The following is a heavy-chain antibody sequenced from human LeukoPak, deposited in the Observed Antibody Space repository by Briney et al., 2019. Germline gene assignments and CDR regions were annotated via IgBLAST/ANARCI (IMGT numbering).Heavy chain of an antibody. Sequence: ASVTVSFKASGGTFSIYAISWVRQAPGQGLEWMGGIIPIFGTGKYAQKFQGRVTITADKSTSTAYMELSSLRSEDTAVYYCATEGRSSSGFDYWGQGTLVTVSS. V-gene: IGHV1-69*06. J-gene: IGHJ4*02. CDR2: IIPIFGTG. D-gene: IGHD6-6*01. CDR1: GGTFSIYA. CDR3: ATEGRSSSGFDY.